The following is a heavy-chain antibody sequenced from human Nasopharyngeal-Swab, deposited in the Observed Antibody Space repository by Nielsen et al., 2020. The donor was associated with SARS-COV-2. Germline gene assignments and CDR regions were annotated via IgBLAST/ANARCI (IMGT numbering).Heavy chain of an antibody. D-gene: IGHD3-3*01. V-gene: IGHV3-48*03. CDR3: AGEYYDFWRGYHRKGDAFDI. J-gene: IGHJ3*02. Sequence: WIRQPPGKGLEWVSYISSSGSTIYYADSVKGRFTTSRDNDKNSLYLQMNSLRAEDTAVYYCAGEYYDFWRGYHRKGDAFDIWGQGTMVTVSS. CDR2: ISSSGSTI.